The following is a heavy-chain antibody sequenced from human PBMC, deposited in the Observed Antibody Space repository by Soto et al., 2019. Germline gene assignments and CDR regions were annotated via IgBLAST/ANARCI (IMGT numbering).Heavy chain of an antibody. D-gene: IGHD2-21*01. CDR1: GFTFSSYG. V-gene: IGHV3-33*01. CDR3: ARGLHSLFDY. J-gene: IGHJ4*02. Sequence: GGSLRLSCAASGFTFSSYGTHWVRQAPGKGLEWVAVIWYDGNKKYYADSVKGRFTISRDNSKNTLYVQMTSLRAEDTAVYYCARGLHSLFDYWGQGTLVTVSS. CDR2: IWYDGNKK.